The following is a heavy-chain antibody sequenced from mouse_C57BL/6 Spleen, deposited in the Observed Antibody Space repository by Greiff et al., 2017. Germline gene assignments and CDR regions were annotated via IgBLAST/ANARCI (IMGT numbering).Heavy chain of an antibody. CDR3: ALNYYGSSNYAMDY. CDR1: GYTFTSYW. V-gene: IGHV1-72*01. CDR2: IDPNSGGT. J-gene: IGHJ4*01. Sequence: QVQLQQPGAELVKPGASVKLSCKASGYTFTSYWMHWVKQRPGRGLEWIGRIDPNSGGTKYNEKFKSKATLTVDKPSSTAYMQLSSLTSEDSAVYYCALNYYGSSNYAMDYWGQGTSVTVSS. D-gene: IGHD1-1*01.